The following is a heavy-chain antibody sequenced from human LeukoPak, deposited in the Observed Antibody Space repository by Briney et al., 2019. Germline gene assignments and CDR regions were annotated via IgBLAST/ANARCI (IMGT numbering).Heavy chain of an antibody. CDR2: ISGSGGST. D-gene: IGHD2-2*01. J-gene: IGHJ4*02. CDR1: GFTFSSYA. V-gene: IGHV3-23*01. Sequence: GGSLRLSCAASGFTFSSYAMSWVRQAPGKGLEWVSAISGSGGSTYYADSVKGRSTISRDNSKNTLYLQMNSLRAEDTAVYYCAKLTLIVVVPAAIGYWGQGTLVTVSS. CDR3: AKLTLIVVVPAAIGY.